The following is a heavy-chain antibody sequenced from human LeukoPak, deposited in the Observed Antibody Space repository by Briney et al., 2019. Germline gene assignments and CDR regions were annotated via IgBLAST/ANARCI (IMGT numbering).Heavy chain of an antibody. CDR2: TSPIFGTA. V-gene: IGHV1-69*05. J-gene: IGHJ4*02. CDR3: ARDPTYCGGDCSQYY. CDR1: GGTFISYA. D-gene: IGHD2-21*02. Sequence: SVKVSCKASGGTFISYAIIWVRQAPGQGLEWMGGTSPIFGTANYAQKFQGRVTITTDESTSTAYMELSSTRSEDTAVYYCARDPTYCGGDCSQYYWGQGTLVTVSS.